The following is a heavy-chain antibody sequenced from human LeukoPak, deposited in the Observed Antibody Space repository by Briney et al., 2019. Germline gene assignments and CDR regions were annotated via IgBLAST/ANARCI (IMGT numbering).Heavy chain of an antibody. D-gene: IGHD6-13*01. Sequence: SETLSLTCAVYGGSFSRYSWSWIRQPPGKGLEWIGEINHSGSTNYNPSLKGRVTISVDTSKNQFSLKLRSVTAADTAVYYCARVVGKYSSSWYYWGQGNLVSVSS. J-gene: IGHJ4*02. CDR3: ARVVGKYSSSWYY. CDR2: INHSGST. CDR1: GGSFSRYS. V-gene: IGHV4-34*01.